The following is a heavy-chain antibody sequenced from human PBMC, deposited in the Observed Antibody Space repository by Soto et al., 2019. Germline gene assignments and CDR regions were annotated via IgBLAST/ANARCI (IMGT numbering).Heavy chain of an antibody. CDR3: VRDLVGSRGYLVQ. J-gene: IGHJ4*02. V-gene: IGHV3-7*05. D-gene: IGHD3-22*01. Sequence: PGGSLRLSCAASGFTFSTYYMGWVRQAPGKGLEWVANIKQDGSVKNYVDSVKGRFTVSRDNAKNSLYLQMNSLRADDTALYYCVRDLVGSRGYLVQWGQGT. CDR1: GFTFSTYY. CDR2: IKQDGSVK.